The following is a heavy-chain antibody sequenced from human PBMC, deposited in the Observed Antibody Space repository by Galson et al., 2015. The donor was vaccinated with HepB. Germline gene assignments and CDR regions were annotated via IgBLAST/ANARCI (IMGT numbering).Heavy chain of an antibody. V-gene: IGHV1-69*02. J-gene: IGHJ6*02. Sequence: SVKVSCKASGGTFSSCTISWVRQAPGQGLEWMGRIIPIIGITNYAQKFQGRVTITADKSTSTAYMELSSLRSEDTAVYYCASHEKPGSISWYYYYGMDVWGQGTTVTVSS. CDR2: IIPIIGIT. CDR1: GGTFSSCT. CDR3: ASHEKPGSISWYYYYGMDV. D-gene: IGHD6-13*01.